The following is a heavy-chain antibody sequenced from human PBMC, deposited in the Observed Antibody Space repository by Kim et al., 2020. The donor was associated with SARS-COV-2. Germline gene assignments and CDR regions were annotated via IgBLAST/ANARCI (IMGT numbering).Heavy chain of an antibody. Sequence: SYATASAASVKGRFTISRDDSKNTAYLQMNSLKTEDTAVYYCTRRHLAVDWGQGTLVTVSS. D-gene: IGHD6-19*01. V-gene: IGHV3-73*01. CDR2: SYAT. CDR3: TRRHLAVD. J-gene: IGHJ4*02.